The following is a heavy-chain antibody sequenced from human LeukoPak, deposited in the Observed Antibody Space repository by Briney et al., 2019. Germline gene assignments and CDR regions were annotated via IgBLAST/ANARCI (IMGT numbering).Heavy chain of an antibody. CDR1: GFTFSTYW. V-gene: IGHV3-7*01. CDR2: INQDGSQK. CDR3: ARLKDDVTKLDY. J-gene: IGHJ4*02. D-gene: IGHD2-8*01. Sequence: GGSLRLSCAASGFTFSTYWMSWVRQAPEKGLECVANINQDGSQKRYVDSVQGRFTISRGNTKNSLFLQMNSLRAEDTAVYYCARLKDDVTKLDYWGQGTLVTVSS.